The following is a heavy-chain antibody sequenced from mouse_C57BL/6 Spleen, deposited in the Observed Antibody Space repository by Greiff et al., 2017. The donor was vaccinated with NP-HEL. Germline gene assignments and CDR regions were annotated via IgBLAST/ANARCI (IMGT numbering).Heavy chain of an antibody. CDR1: EYEFPSHD. CDR3: ARPFYYDYDGAWFAY. Sequence: EVQGVESGGGLVQPGESLKLSCESNEYEFPSHDMSWVRKTPEKRLELVAAINSDGGSTYYPDTMERRFIISRDNTKKTLYLQMSSLRSEDTALYYCARPFYYDYDGAWFAYWGQGTLVTVSA. D-gene: IGHD2-4*01. J-gene: IGHJ3*01. V-gene: IGHV5-2*01. CDR2: INSDGGST.